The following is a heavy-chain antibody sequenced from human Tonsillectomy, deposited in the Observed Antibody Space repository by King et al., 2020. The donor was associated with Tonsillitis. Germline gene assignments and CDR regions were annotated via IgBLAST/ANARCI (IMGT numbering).Heavy chain of an antibody. V-gene: IGHV5-10-1*03. Sequence: VQLVESGAEVKKPGESLSISCQGSGYNFPTYWSTWVRQMPGKGLEWMGRIDPSDSYTNYSPSFQGHVTSSADKSITTAYLQWSSLQASDTAMYYCARHTSYYYDNSGYPVLDYWGQGTLVTVSS. J-gene: IGHJ4*02. CDR2: IDPSDSYT. CDR3: ARHTSYYYDNSGYPVLDY. CDR1: GYNFPTYW. D-gene: IGHD3-22*01.